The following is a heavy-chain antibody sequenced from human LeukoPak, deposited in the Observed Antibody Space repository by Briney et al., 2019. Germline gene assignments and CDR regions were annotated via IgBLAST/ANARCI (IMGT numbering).Heavy chain of an antibody. CDR2: LTSGGDYI. CDR1: GFIFNTFN. V-gene: IGHV3-21*01. D-gene: IGHD3-9*01. J-gene: IGHJ4*02. CDR3: ARGHYDVLAASYKWTPDY. Sequence: GGSLILLCVASGFIFNTFNMNWVRQAPGKGLEWVSSLTSGGDYISFAASVKSRFTTSRDNAKTSLSLQLNSLRVEDTAVYYCARGHYDVLAASYKWTPDYWGQGTLVTVSS.